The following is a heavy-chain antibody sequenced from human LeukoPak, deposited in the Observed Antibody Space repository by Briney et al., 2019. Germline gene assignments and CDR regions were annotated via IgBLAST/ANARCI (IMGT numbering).Heavy chain of an antibody. CDR3: ARGPSYFDY. J-gene: IGHJ4*02. CDR1: GFTVSSHD. CDR2: LYSGGTA. Sequence: PGGSLRLSCAASGFTVSSHDMNWVRQAPGKGLDWVSILYSGGTACYADSVKDRFTISRDSSTSMVYLQMNSLRAEDTAVYYCARGPSYFDYWGQGTLVTVSS. V-gene: IGHV3-66*01.